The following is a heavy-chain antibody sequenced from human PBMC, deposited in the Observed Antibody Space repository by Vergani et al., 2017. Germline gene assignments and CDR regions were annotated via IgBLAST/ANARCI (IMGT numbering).Heavy chain of an antibody. D-gene: IGHD3-3*01. CDR2: MNPNSGNT. Sequence: VQLVESGAEVKKPGASVKVSCKASGYTFTSYDINWVRQATGQGLEWMGWMNPNSGNTGYAQKFQGRVTMTRNTSISTAYMELSSLRSEDTAVYYCARGLYDFWSGTDYFDYWGQGTLVTVSS. V-gene: IGHV1-8*02. J-gene: IGHJ4*02. CDR1: GYTFTSYD. CDR3: ARGLYDFWSGTDYFDY.